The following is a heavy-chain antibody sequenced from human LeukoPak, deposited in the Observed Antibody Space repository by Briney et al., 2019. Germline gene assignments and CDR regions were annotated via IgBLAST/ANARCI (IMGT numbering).Heavy chain of an antibody. J-gene: IGHJ4*02. V-gene: IGHV3-7*01. CDR2: IRQDGSEK. CDR3: ARGGSSWYLHPYYFDY. Sequence: GGSLRLSCAASGFTFSSYWMSWVRQAPGKGLGWVANIRQDGSEKYYVDSVKGRFTISRDNAKNSLYLPMNSLRAEDTAVYYCARGGSSWYLHPYYFDYWGKGTLVTVSS. D-gene: IGHD6-13*01. CDR1: GFTFSSYW.